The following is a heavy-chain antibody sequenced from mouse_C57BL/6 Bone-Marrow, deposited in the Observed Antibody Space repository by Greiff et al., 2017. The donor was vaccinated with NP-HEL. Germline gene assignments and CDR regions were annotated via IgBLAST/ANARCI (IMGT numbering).Heavy chain of an antibody. J-gene: IGHJ4*01. CDR2: IYPGGGYT. CDR3: ARHGSSLDAMDY. D-gene: IGHD1-1*01. CDR1: GYTFTNYW. Sequence: VQLQQSGAELVRPGTSVKMSCKASGYTFTNYWIGWVKQRPGHGLEWIGDIYPGGGYTNYNEKFKGKATLTADKSSSTAYMQFSSLESEDSAVYYSARHGSSLDAMDYWGQGTSVTVSS. V-gene: IGHV1-63*01.